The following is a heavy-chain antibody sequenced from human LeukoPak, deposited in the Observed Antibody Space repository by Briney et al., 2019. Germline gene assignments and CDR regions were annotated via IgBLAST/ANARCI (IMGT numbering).Heavy chain of an antibody. CDR2: IYHRGST. V-gene: IGHV4-38-2*02. J-gene: IGHJ4*02. Sequence: SETLSLTCTVSGYSISNGYYWGWIRQPPGKGLEWVGSIYHRGSTYYNPSLRSRVTISLDRSKKKFSLKLTSVTAADTVVYFCARGAEYYAIWRGYAGYSDYWGQGILVTVSS. D-gene: IGHD3-3*01. CDR1: GYSISNGYY. CDR3: ARGAEYYAIWRGYAGYSDY.